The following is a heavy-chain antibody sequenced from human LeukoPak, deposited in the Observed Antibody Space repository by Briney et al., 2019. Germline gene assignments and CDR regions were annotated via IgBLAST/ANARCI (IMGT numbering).Heavy chain of an antibody. CDR2: IRYDGSIK. V-gene: IGHV3-30*02. J-gene: IGHJ4*02. CDR3: AKDSRHRIVGTTTFLDY. D-gene: IGHD1-26*01. CDR1: GFIFTSYG. Sequence: PGGSLRLSCAASGFIFTSYGMHWVRQAPGKGLEWVAFIRYDGSIKFYADSVKGRFTISRDNSRNTLYLQMNSLGAEDTAVYYCAKDSRHRIVGTTTFLDYWGQGTLVTVSS.